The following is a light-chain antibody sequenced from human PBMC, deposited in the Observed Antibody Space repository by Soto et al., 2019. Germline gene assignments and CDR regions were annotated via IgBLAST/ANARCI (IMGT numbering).Light chain of an antibody. CDR2: DVS. V-gene: IGLV2-11*01. CDR3: CSYAGSYTWV. J-gene: IGLJ3*02. Sequence: QSVLTQPRSVSGSPGQSVTISCTGTSSDVGGYNYVSWYQQHPGKAPKLMIYDVSKRPSGVPDRSSGSKSGNTASLTISGLQAEEEADYYCCSYAGSYTWVFGGGTKLTVL. CDR1: SSDVGGYNY.